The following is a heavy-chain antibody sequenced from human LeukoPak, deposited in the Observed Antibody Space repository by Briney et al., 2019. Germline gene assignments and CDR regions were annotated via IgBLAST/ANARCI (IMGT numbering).Heavy chain of an antibody. Sequence: SETLSLTCAVYGGSFSDYYWSWIRQPPAKGLEWIGEINHSGTTNYSPSLKSRVSISVDTSKNQFSLKLNSVTAADAAMYYCASHYSSGSYRYTGSFDSWGQGMLVNVSS. CDR3: ASHYSSGSYRYTGSFDS. CDR2: INHSGTT. CDR1: GGSFSDYY. D-gene: IGHD3-16*02. J-gene: IGHJ4*02. V-gene: IGHV4-34*01.